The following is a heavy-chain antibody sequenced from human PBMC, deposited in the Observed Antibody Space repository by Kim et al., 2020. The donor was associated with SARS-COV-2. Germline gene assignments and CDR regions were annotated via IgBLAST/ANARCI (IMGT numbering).Heavy chain of an antibody. D-gene: IGHD1-26*01. J-gene: IGHJ4*02. Sequence: GGSLRLSCAASGFTFSSYDMHWVRQATGKGLEWVSAIGTAGDTYYPGSVKGRFTISRENAKNSLYLQMNSLRAGDTAVYYCARGGGGSRRWYDFDYWGQGTLVTVSS. V-gene: IGHV3-13*04. CDR2: IGTAGDT. CDR1: GFTFSSYD. CDR3: ARGGGGSRRWYDFDY.